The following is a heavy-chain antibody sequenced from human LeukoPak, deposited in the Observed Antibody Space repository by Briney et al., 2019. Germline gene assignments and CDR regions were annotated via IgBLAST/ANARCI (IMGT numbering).Heavy chain of an antibody. CDR1: GFTVSYNY. CDR2: IYSGGST. D-gene: IGHD6-19*01. CDR3: ARSAVTGPGWIDP. Sequence: GGSLRLSYAASGFTVSYNYMSWVRQAPGKGLEWVSGIYSGGSTYYTDSVKGRFTISRDNSKNTLYLQMNGLRGEGTAVYYCARSAVTGPGWIDPWGQGTLVTVSS. V-gene: IGHV3-53*01. J-gene: IGHJ5*02.